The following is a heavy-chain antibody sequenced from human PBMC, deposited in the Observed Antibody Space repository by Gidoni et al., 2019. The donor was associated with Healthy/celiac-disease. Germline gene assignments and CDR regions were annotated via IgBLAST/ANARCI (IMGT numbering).Heavy chain of an antibody. D-gene: IGHD3-22*01. CDR3: ARVGYYDSSGYYYFPY. J-gene: IGHJ4*02. CDR1: GLTFDDYG. Sequence: EVQLVESGGGVVRPGGALGLFCAASGLTFDDYGMSWVRQAPGKGLEWVSGINWNGGSTGYADSVKGRFTISRDNAKNSLYLQMNSLRAEDTALYYCARVGYYDSSGYYYFPYWGQGTLVTVSS. CDR2: INWNGGST. V-gene: IGHV3-20*04.